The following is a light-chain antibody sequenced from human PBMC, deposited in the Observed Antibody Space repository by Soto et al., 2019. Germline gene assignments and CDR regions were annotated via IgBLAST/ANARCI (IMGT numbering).Light chain of an antibody. V-gene: IGKV3-20*01. J-gene: IGKJ2*01. Sequence: ENVLTQSPGTLSLSPGERATLSCRASQSVIGNYLAWYQQKPGRVPRLLIYGASTRAAGVPDRFSGSGSGTDFTLTITRLEPEDFAVYYCQQYGRSPLLYTFGQGTRLGVK. CDR2: GAS. CDR3: QQYGRSPLLYT. CDR1: QSVIGNY.